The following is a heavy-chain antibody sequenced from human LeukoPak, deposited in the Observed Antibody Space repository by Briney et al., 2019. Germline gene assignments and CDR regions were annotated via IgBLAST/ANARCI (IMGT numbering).Heavy chain of an antibody. V-gene: IGHV3-74*01. CDR1: GFTFSSYW. CDR2: INSDGSST. CDR3: ARDQLEADSSGYYPNDLFDY. D-gene: IGHD3-22*01. Sequence: PGRSLRLSCVASGFTFSSYWMHWVRQAPGKGLVWVSRINSDGSSTSYADSVKGRFTISRDNAKNTLYLQMNSLRAEDTAVYYCARDQLEADSSGYYPNDLFDYWGQGTLVTVSS. J-gene: IGHJ4*02.